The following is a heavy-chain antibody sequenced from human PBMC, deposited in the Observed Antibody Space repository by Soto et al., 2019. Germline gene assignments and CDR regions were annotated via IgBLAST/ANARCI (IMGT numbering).Heavy chain of an antibody. D-gene: IGHD3-22*01. CDR3: AKSGTRSGSITMIVAGMDV. CDR1: GYTFTSYD. V-gene: IGHV1-8*01. Sequence: QVQLVQSGAEVKKPGASVKVSCKASGYTFTSYDINWVRQATGQGLEWMGWMNPNSGNTGYAQKFQGRVTMTRNTSISTAYMELSSLRSEDTAVYYCAKSGTRSGSITMIVAGMDVWGQGTTVTVSS. J-gene: IGHJ6*02. CDR2: MNPNSGNT.